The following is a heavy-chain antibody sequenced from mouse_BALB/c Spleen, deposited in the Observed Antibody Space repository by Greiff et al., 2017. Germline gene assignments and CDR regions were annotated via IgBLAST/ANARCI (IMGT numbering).Heavy chain of an antibody. Sequence: EVKLEESGPGLVKPSQSLSLTCSVTGYSITSGYYWNWIRQFPGNKLEWMGYISYDGSNNYNPSLKNRISITRDTSKNQFFLKLNSVTTEDTATYYCAREGDYDLYYAMDYWGQGTSVTVSS. J-gene: IGHJ4*01. CDR2: ISYDGSN. CDR3: AREGDYDLYYAMDY. D-gene: IGHD2-4*01. V-gene: IGHV3-6*02. CDR1: GYSITSGYY.